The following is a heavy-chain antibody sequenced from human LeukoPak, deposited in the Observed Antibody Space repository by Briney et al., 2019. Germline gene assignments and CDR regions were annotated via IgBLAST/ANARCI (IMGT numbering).Heavy chain of an antibody. Sequence: ASVKVSCKASGYTFTSYGISWVRQAPGQGLEWMGWISAYNGNTNYAQKLQGRVTMTTDTSTSTAYMELRSLRSDDTAVYYCARDLPFLLDCSSTSCYAEPFDYWGQGTLVTVSS. D-gene: IGHD2-2*01. CDR2: ISAYNGNT. CDR3: ARDLPFLLDCSSTSCYAEPFDY. V-gene: IGHV1-18*01. CDR1: GYTFTSYG. J-gene: IGHJ4*02.